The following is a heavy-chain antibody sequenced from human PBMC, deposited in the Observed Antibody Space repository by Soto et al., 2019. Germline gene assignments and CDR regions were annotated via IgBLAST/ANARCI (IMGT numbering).Heavy chain of an antibody. D-gene: IGHD2-15*01. Sequence: EVQVLESGGDLIQPGGSLRLSCAASGFTFTTHAMSWVCQAPGKGLEWVSAISASGGSTYYADSVKGRVTISRDNSKNTLYLQMNSLSAEDTAVYYCAKIRGRYYYYGMDVWGQGTTVTVSS. V-gene: IGHV3-23*01. J-gene: IGHJ6*02. CDR3: AKIRGRYYYYGMDV. CDR2: ISASGGST. CDR1: GFTFTTHA.